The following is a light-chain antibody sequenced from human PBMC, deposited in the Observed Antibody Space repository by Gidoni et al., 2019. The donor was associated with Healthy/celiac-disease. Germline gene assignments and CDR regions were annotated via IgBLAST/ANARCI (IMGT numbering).Light chain of an antibody. V-gene: IGLV1-47*01. CDR1: SSNIGSKY. CDR3: AAWDDSLSGLV. CDR2: RNN. J-gene: IGLJ3*02. Sequence: QSVLTQPPSASGTPGQRVTISCSGSSSNIGSKYVYWYQQLPGTAPKLLIYRNNQRPSGVPDRFSGSKSGSASLAISGLRPEDEADYYCAAWDDSLSGLVFGGGTKLTVL.